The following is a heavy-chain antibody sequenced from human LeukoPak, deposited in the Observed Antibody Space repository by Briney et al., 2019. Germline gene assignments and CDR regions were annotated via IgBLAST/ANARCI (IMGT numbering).Heavy chain of an antibody. CDR2: IYSGGSA. J-gene: IGHJ4*02. D-gene: IGHD1-26*01. Sequence: GGSLRLSCAASGFTVSSKYMSWVRQAPGKGLEWVSAIYSGGSAYYADSVKGRFTISRDNSKNTLYLQMNSLRPEDTAVYYCARGSSGSYYGFDCWGQGTLVTVSS. CDR1: GFTVSSKY. V-gene: IGHV3-66*02. CDR3: ARGSSGSYYGFDC.